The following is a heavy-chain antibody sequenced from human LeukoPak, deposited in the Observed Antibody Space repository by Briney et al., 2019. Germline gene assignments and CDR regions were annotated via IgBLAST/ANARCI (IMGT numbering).Heavy chain of an antibody. Sequence: GGSLRLSCGASGFTFSSYAMHWVRQAPGKGLEWVAVISYDGSNKDYADSVKGRFTISRDDSKNTLFLQMNSLRIDDTAVYYCARLKAVAGPHYYFDYWGQGTLVTVSS. CDR1: GFTFSSYA. V-gene: IGHV3-30*04. CDR3: ARLKAVAGPHYYFDY. D-gene: IGHD6-19*01. J-gene: IGHJ4*02. CDR2: ISYDGSNK.